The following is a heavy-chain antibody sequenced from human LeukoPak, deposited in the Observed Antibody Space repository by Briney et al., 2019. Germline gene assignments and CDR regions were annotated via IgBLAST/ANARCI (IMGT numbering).Heavy chain of an antibody. CDR1: GYIFTNYY. CDR3: ARADYGGNSDYYYYGMDV. CDR2: INPSGGST. D-gene: IGHD4-23*01. J-gene: IGHJ6*02. Sequence: GASVNVSCKASGYIFTNYYMHWVRQAPGQGLEWMGIINPSGGSTSYAQKFQGRVTMTRDTSTSTVYMELSSLRYEDTAVYYCARADYGGNSDYYYYGMDVWGQGTTVTVSS. V-gene: IGHV1-46*01.